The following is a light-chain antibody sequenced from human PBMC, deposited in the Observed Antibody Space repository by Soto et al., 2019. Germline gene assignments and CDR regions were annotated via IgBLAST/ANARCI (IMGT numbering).Light chain of an antibody. Sequence: SALTQPASVSGSPGQSITISCTGTSGDVGSYNLVSWYQQHPGKGPKLMIYEGSKRPSGVSNRFSGSKSGSTASLTISGLQAEDEADYYCCSYARSSTYVFGSGTKLTVL. CDR2: EGS. V-gene: IGLV2-23*01. J-gene: IGLJ1*01. CDR1: SGDVGSYNL. CDR3: CSYARSSTYV.